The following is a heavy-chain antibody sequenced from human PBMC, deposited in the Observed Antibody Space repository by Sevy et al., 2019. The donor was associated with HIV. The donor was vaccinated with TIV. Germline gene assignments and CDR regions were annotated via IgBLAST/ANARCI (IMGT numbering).Heavy chain of an antibody. Sequence: GGSLRLSRAASGFTFSSYGMHWVRQAPGKGLEWVAVISYDGSNKYYADSVKGRFTISRDNSKNTLYLQMNSLRAEDTAVYYCAKDLGGSYYDFDYWGQGTLVTVSS. J-gene: IGHJ4*02. D-gene: IGHD1-26*01. CDR1: GFTFSSYG. CDR2: ISYDGSNK. CDR3: AKDLGGSYYDFDY. V-gene: IGHV3-30*18.